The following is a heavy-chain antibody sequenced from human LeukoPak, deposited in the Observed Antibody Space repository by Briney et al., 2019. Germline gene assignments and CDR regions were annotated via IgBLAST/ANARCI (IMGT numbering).Heavy chain of an antibody. D-gene: IGHD3-22*01. V-gene: IGHV3-21*01. Sequence: GGSLRLSCAASGFTFSSYSMNWVRQAPGKGLEWVSSISSSSSYIYYADSVRGRFTISRDNAENSLHLQMNSLRVEDTAVYYCAREQNSGSYNWLDPWGQGTLVTVSS. CDR1: GFTFSSYS. CDR2: ISSSSSYI. J-gene: IGHJ5*02. CDR3: AREQNSGSYNWLDP.